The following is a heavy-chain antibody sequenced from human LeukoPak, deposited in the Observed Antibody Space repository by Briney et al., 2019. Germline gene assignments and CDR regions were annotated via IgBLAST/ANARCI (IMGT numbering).Heavy chain of an antibody. V-gene: IGHV1-8*01. J-gene: IGHJ6*02. Sequence: GASVKVSCKASGYTFTSYDINWVRQATGQGLEWMGWMNPNSGNTGYAQKFQGRVTMTRNTSISTAYMELSSLRSEDTAVYYCARGRSSGWYDGYHYYGMDVWGQGTTVTVSS. CDR2: MNPNSGNT. CDR1: GYTFTSYD. D-gene: IGHD6-19*01. CDR3: ARGRSSGWYDGYHYYGMDV.